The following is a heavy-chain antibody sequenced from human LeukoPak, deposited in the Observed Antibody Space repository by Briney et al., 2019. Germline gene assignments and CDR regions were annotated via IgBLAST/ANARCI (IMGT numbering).Heavy chain of an antibody. CDR3: ARDRCSSTSCYTHYFDY. Sequence: GGSLRLSCAASGFTFSSYAMSWVRQAPGEGLEWVSAISGSGGSTYYADSVKGRFTISGDTSKNTLYLQMYSLRAEDTAVYYCARDRCSSTSCYTHYFDYWGQGTLVTVSS. V-gene: IGHV3-23*01. J-gene: IGHJ4*02. D-gene: IGHD2-2*02. CDR2: ISGSGGST. CDR1: GFTFSSYA.